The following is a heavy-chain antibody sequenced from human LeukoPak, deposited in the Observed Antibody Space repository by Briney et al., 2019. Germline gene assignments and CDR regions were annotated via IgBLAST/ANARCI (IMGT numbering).Heavy chain of an antibody. J-gene: IGHJ4*02. D-gene: IGHD1-26*01. CDR2: ITSSGSTI. CDR3: ASEFIVGATFDY. V-gene: IGHV3-48*03. CDR1: GFTFRSYG. Sequence: GGSLRLSCAASGFTFRSYGMNWVRQAPGKGLEWVSYITSSGSTIYYADSVKGRFPISRDNAKTSLYLQMNSLRAEDTAVYYCASEFIVGATFDYWGQGTLVTVSS.